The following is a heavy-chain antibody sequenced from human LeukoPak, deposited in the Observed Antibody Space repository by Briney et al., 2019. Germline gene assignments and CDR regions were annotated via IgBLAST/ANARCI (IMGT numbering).Heavy chain of an antibody. CDR1: GFTFSSYG. D-gene: IGHD3-10*01. J-gene: IGHJ4*02. CDR3: AKDPYGSGSFLDY. CDR2: IEYDGTNK. Sequence: GGSLRLSCAASGFTFSSYGMHWVRQAPGKGLEWVAVIEYDGTNKYSADSVKGRFTVSRDNSKNTLYLEMNSLRDEDTAVYFCAKDPYGSGSFLDYWGQGTLVTVSS. V-gene: IGHV3-30*18.